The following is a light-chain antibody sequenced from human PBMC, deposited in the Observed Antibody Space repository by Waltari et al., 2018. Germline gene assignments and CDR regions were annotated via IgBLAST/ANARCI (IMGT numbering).Light chain of an antibody. Sequence: DILMTQSPSTLSASVGDRVTITCRASQSISGWLAWYQQQPGKAPKILISDVSSLESGVPSRFSGSGSGTKFTLTISSLQPDDFATYYCQQSYSTPLTFGGGTKVEIK. CDR3: QQSYSTPLT. V-gene: IGKV1-5*01. J-gene: IGKJ4*01. CDR2: DVS. CDR1: QSISGW.